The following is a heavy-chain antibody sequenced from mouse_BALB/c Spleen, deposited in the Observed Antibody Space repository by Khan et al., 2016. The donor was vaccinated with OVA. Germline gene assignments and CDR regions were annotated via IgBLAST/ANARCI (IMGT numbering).Heavy chain of an antibody. V-gene: IGHV1S135*01. J-gene: IGHJ2*01. Sequence: VQLKQSGPELVKPGASVKVSCKASGYSFTDYNMFWVKQSHGKSLEWIGYIDPYNGGTSYNQKFKGKATLTADKSSSTAFMHLSSLTSEDSAVFYCASTDYYGSSYYFGYWGQGTTLTVSS. D-gene: IGHD1-1*01. CDR2: IDPYNGGT. CDR3: ASTDYYGSSYYFGY. CDR1: GYSFTDYN.